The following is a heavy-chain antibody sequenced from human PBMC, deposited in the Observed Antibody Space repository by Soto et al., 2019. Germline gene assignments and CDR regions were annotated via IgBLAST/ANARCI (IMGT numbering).Heavy chain of an antibody. V-gene: IGHV1-69*02. CDR3: ARGGSSSSGYNY. D-gene: IGHD5-12*01. CDR1: GGTFSSYT. CDR2: IIPILGIA. J-gene: IGHJ4*02. Sequence: SVKVSCKASGGTFSSYTISWVRQAPGQGLEWMGRIIPILGIANYAQKFQGRVTITADKSTSTAYMELSSLRSEDTAVYYCARGGSSSSGYNYWRQGTLVTVSS.